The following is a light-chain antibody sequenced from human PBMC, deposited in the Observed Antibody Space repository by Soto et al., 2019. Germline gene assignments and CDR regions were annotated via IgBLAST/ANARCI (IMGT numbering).Light chain of an antibody. Sequence: ESVLTQSPGTLSLSPGERAALSCRASQSVSSSYLAWYQQKPGQAPRLLIYGASSRATGIPDRFSGSGSGTDFTLTISRLEPEDFAVYYCQQYGSSPYTFGQGTKVDNK. CDR3: QQYGSSPYT. J-gene: IGKJ2*01. V-gene: IGKV3-20*01. CDR2: GAS. CDR1: QSVSSSY.